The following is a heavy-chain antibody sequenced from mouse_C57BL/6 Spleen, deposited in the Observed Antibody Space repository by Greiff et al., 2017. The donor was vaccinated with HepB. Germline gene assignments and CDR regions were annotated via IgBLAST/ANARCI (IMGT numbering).Heavy chain of an antibody. CDR2: IHPNSGST. V-gene: IGHV1-64*01. Sequence: QVQLQQPGAELVKPGASVKLSCKASGYTFTSYWMHWVKQRPGQGLEWIGMIHPNSGSTNYNEKFKSKATLTVDKSSSTAYMQLSSLTSEDSAVYYCARDGSSYEAMDYWGQGTSVTVSS. CDR3: ARDGSSYEAMDY. CDR1: GYTFTSYW. J-gene: IGHJ4*01. D-gene: IGHD1-1*01.